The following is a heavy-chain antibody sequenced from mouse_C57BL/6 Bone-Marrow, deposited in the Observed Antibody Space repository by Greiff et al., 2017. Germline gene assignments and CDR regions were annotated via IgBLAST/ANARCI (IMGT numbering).Heavy chain of an antibody. J-gene: IGHJ2*01. D-gene: IGHD4-1*01. CDR2: LYPGSGNT. V-gene: IGHV1-76*01. CDR3: ARTKTGTLYYFVY. CDR1: GHTFTDYY. Sequence: QVQLKESGAELVRPGASVKLSCKASGHTFTDYYINWVKQRPGQGLEWIARLYPGSGNTYYNEKFKGKATLTAEKSSSTAYMQLSSLTSEDSAVYFCARTKTGTLYYFVYRGQSATLTVTS.